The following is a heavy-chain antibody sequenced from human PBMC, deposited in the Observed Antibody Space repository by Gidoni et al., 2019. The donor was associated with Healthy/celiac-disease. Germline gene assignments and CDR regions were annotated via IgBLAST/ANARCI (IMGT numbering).Heavy chain of an antibody. CDR2: ISYDGSNK. J-gene: IGHJ4*02. CDR1: GFTFSSYA. CDR3: ARGSRDYYGSGSRFDY. Sequence: QVQLVESGGGVVQPGRSLRLSCAASGFTFSSYAMHWVRQAPGKGLEWVAVISYDGSNKYYADSVKGRFTISRDNSKNTLYLQMNSLRAEDTAVYYCARGSRDYYGSGSRFDYWGQGTLVTVSS. V-gene: IGHV3-30*01. D-gene: IGHD3-10*01.